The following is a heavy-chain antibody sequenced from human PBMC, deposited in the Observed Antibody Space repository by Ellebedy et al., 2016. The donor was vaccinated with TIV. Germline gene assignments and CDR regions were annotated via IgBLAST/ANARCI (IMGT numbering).Heavy chain of an antibody. CDR1: GFSFSSYV. V-gene: IGHV3-30-3*01. Sequence: PGGSLRLSCAASGFSFSSYVMHWVRQAPGKGLEWGAIISDDGTTKDYGDSLKGRFSISRYNSKNTLYLEMSSLRTGDTAMYYCARDFATTGSHLDNWGQGTLVTVSS. J-gene: IGHJ4*02. D-gene: IGHD3-9*01. CDR3: ARDFATTGSHLDN. CDR2: ISDDGTTK.